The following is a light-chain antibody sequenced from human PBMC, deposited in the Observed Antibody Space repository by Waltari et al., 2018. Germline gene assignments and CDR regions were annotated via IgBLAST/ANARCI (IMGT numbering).Light chain of an antibody. CDR1: HSLNRKF. Sequence: EIVLTQSPGTLSLSPGEPTTLPCRASHSLNRKFLAWYQQRPGQTPRLLIYGASTRAIGTPDRFRGSGSGIDFTLTISRLQPDDFAVYYCQQYGTSPVTFGGGTKVEIK. CDR2: GAS. J-gene: IGKJ4*01. V-gene: IGKV3-20*01. CDR3: QQYGTSPVT.